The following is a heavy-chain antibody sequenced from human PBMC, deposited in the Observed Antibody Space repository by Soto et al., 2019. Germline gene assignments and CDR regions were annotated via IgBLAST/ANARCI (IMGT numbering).Heavy chain of an antibody. V-gene: IGHV3-33*01. CDR1: GFTFSSYG. Sequence: GGSLRLSCAASGFTFSSYGMHWVRQAPGKGLEWVAVIWYDGSNKYYADSVKGRFTISRDNSKNTLYLQMNSLRAEDTAVYYCARDRDARNYYDSSGYYPGGNYYYGMDVWGQGTTVTVSS. D-gene: IGHD3-22*01. J-gene: IGHJ6*02. CDR3: ARDRDARNYYDSSGYYPGGNYYYGMDV. CDR2: IWYDGSNK.